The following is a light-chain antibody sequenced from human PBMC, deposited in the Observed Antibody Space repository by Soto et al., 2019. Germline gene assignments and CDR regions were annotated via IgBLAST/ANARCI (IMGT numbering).Light chain of an antibody. CDR2: DAS. CDR1: QSVRTY. CDR3: QQRINWRST. V-gene: IGKV3-11*01. J-gene: IGKJ4*01. Sequence: EIVMTQSPATLSVSPGERATLSCRASQSVRTYVAWYQQKAGQAPRLLIYDASTRATGIPARFSGSGSGTDFTLTISSLEPEDFAVYFCQQRINWRSTFGGGTKVEIK.